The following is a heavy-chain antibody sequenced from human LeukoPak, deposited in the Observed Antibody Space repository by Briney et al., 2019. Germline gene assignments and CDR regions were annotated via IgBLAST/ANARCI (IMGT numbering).Heavy chain of an antibody. J-gene: IGHJ4*02. CDR2: ISGSGDTT. Sequence: GGSLRLSCAASEFTFSNYAMSWVRQAPGKGLEWVSAISGSGDTTDYADSVRGRFTISRDNSKNMVFLQMDSLRAEDAAVYYCAKGRGADCSGACFYRSLDHWGQGTLVTVSS. V-gene: IGHV3-23*01. D-gene: IGHD2-21*02. CDR1: EFTFSNYA. CDR3: AKGRGADCSGACFYRSLDH.